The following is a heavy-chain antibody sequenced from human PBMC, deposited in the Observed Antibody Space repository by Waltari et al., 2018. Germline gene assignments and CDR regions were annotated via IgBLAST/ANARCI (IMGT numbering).Heavy chain of an antibody. CDR2: IYYSGST. CDR1: GGSISSYY. D-gene: IGHD4-17*01. Sequence: QVQLQESGPGLVKPSETLSLTCTVSGGSISSYYWSWIRQPPGKGLEWIGYIYYSGSTNYSPSLKSRVTISVDTSKNQFSLKLSSVTAADTAVYYCARALTTHDAFDIWGQGTMVTVSS. V-gene: IGHV4-59*01. J-gene: IGHJ3*02. CDR3: ARALTTHDAFDI.